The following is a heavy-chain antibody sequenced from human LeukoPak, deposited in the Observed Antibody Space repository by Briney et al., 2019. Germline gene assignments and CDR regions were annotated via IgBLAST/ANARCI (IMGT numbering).Heavy chain of an antibody. V-gene: IGHV4-34*09. D-gene: IGHD4-17*01. Sequence: SETLSLTCAVYGGSFSGYYWSWIRQPPGKGLEWIGYIYYSGSTYYNPSLKSRVTISVDTSKNQFSLKLSSVTAADTAVYYCARVVTTVTKGDWFDPWGQGTLVTVSS. J-gene: IGHJ5*02. CDR2: IYYSGST. CDR3: ARVVTTVTKGDWFDP. CDR1: GGSFSGYY.